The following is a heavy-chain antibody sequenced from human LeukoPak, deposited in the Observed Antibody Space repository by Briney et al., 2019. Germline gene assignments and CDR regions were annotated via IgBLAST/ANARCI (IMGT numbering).Heavy chain of an antibody. D-gene: IGHD3-22*01. V-gene: IGHV2-5*02. Sequence: SGPTLVNPTQTLTLTCTFSGFSLSTSGVGVGWIRQPPGKALEWLALIYWDDDKRYSPSLKSRLTITKDTSKNQVVLTMTNMDPVDTATYYCAYHHLTYYYDSSGSGQDAFDIWGQGTMVTVSS. CDR3: AYHHLTYYYDSSGSGQDAFDI. CDR2: IYWDDDK. CDR1: GFSLSTSGVG. J-gene: IGHJ3*02.